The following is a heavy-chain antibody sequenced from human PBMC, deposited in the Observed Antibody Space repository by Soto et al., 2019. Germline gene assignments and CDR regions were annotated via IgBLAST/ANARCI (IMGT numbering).Heavy chain of an antibody. CDR1: GFTFSIYS. CDR2: ISSRSGHI. Sequence: EVQLVESGGGLVKPGGSLRLSCAASGFTFSIYSMNWVRQAPGKGLEWVSSISSRSGHIYYADSLKGRFTISRDNAKNSLFLQMNSLRAEDTAVSYCARLKLNRYSGNYYMDAMDVWGQGTTVTVSS. V-gene: IGHV3-21*01. J-gene: IGHJ6*02. D-gene: IGHD1-26*01. CDR3: ARLKLNRYSGNYYMDAMDV.